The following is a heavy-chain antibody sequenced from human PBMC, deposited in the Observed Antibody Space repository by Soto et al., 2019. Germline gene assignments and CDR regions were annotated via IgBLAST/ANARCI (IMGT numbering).Heavy chain of an antibody. J-gene: IGHJ6*03. V-gene: IGHV4-34*01. CDR3: ARGLTGTGVHYMDV. Sequence: PSETLSLTCTVSGGSITSGGYYWSWIRQPPGKGLEWIGEINHSGSTNYNPSLKSRVTISVDTSKNQFSLKLSSVTAADTAVYYCARGLTGTGVHYMDVWGKGTTVTVSS. CDR1: GGSITSGGYY. CDR2: INHSGST. D-gene: IGHD1-20*01.